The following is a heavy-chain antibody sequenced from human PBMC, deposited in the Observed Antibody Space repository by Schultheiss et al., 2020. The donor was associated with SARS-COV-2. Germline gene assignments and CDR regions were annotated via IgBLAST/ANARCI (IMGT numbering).Heavy chain of an antibody. CDR2: IYHSGST. CDR1: GGSISSSSYY. J-gene: IGHJ3*02. V-gene: IGHV4-39*07. D-gene: IGHD4-23*01. CDR3: AREGGNYAFDI. Sequence: SQTLSLTCTVSGGSISSSSYYWGWIRQPPGKGLEWIGSIYHSGSTYYNPSLKSLVTISVDTSKNQFSLKLSSVTAADTAVYYCAREGGNYAFDIWGQGTMVTVSS.